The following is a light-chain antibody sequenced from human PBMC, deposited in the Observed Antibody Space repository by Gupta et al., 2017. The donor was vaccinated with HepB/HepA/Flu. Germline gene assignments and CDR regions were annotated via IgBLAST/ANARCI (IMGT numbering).Light chain of an antibody. Sequence: DIVMIQSPLSLSVTPGEPASISCRSSQSLLHDTGYNYLDWYLQKPGQSPQLLIYVGSNRASRVPDRFSGSGSGSDFTLKSRRGEAEDVGVYYCMQDPQSITFGRGTRLEIK. CDR1: QSLLHDTGYNY. V-gene: IGKV2-28*01. CDR2: VGS. J-gene: IGKJ4*01. CDR3: MQDPQSIT.